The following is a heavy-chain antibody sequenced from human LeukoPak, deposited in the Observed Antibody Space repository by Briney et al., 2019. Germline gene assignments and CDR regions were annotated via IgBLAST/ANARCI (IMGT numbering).Heavy chain of an antibody. V-gene: IGHV4-38-2*02. CDR3: ARVTGYMIEDYFDY. CDR1: GYSISSGYY. Sequence: SETLSLTCTVSGYSISSGYYWGWIRPPPGKGLEWIGSIYHSGSTYYNPSLKSRVTISVDTSKNQFSLKLSSVTAADTAVYYCARVTGYMIEDYFDYWGQGTLVTVSS. D-gene: IGHD3-22*01. J-gene: IGHJ4*02. CDR2: IYHSGST.